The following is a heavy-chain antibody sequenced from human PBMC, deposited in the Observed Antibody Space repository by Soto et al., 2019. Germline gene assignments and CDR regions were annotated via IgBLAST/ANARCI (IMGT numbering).Heavy chain of an antibody. Sequence: QVQLQESGPGLVKPSQTLSLTCTVSGVSITSGDYYWNWIRQPPGKGLEWIGSIYYSGSTYYSPSLQRRVSLSLGKSENQFSLKLRCVTAGDTAVYYCVRGDPGACSSTSCSDAFDLWGRGAKVAVSS. CDR2: IYYSGST. CDR1: GVSITSGDYY. V-gene: IGHV4-30-4*01. D-gene: IGHD2-2*01. CDR3: VRGDPGACSSTSCSDAFDL. J-gene: IGHJ3*01.